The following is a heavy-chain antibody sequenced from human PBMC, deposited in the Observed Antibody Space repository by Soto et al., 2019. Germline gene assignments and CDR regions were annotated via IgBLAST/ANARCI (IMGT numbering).Heavy chain of an antibody. CDR1: GGSISSSSYY. Sequence: PSETLSLACTVSGGSISSSSYYWGWTRQPPGKGLEWIGSIYYSGSTYYNPSLKSRVTISVDTSKNQFSLKLSSVTAADTAVYYCASRRITIFGVVTPFDYWGQGTLVTVSS. CDR2: IYYSGST. D-gene: IGHD3-3*01. J-gene: IGHJ4*02. V-gene: IGHV4-39*01. CDR3: ASRRITIFGVVTPFDY.